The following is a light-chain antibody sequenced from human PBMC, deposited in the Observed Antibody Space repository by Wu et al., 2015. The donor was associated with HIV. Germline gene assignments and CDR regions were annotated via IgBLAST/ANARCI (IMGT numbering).Light chain of an antibody. J-gene: IGKJ2*01. CDR3: QQYNDWRGGLMYT. CDR2: GAS. Sequence: EIVMTQSPATLSVSPGERATLSCRASQSVRNNLAWYQQKPGLAPSLLIYGASTRATGIPARFSGSGSGTDFTLTISSVQSEDFAVYYCQQYNDWRGGLMYTFGQGTKAGDQT. V-gene: IGKV3D-15*01. CDR1: QSVRNN.